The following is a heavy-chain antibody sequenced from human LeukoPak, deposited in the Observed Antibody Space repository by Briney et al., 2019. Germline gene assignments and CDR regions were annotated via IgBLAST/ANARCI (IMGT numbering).Heavy chain of an antibody. D-gene: IGHD2-2*01. CDR2: IIPILGIA. CDR3: ARDCSSTSCPSHY. Sequence: ASVKVSCKASGGTFSSSAISWVRQAPGQGLEWVGRIIPILGIANYAQKFQGRVTITADKSTSTAYMELSSLRSEDTAVYYCARDCSSTSCPSHYWGQGTLVTVSS. J-gene: IGHJ4*02. CDR1: GGTFSSSA. V-gene: IGHV1-69*04.